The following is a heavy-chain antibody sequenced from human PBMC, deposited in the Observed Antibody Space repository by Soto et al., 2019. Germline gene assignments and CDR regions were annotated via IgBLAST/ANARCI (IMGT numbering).Heavy chain of an antibody. CDR1: GFTFGDYA. V-gene: IGHV3-23*01. CDR2: IGGGGTDT. D-gene: IGHD3-10*01. Sequence: QLLESGGGLVQPGGSLRVHCVASGFTFGDYAMSWVRQAPGKGLEWVASIGGGGTDTYYAASVKGRFTISRDNSKSTLYLQMNNLRVEDTAVYYCEKDAVSYNGEWDWFDTWGQGTLVTVSS. CDR3: EKDAVSYNGEWDWFDT. J-gene: IGHJ5*02.